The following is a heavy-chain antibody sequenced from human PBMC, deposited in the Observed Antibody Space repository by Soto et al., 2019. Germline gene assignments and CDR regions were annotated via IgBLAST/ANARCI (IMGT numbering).Heavy chain of an antibody. CDR1: GGSISSGDYY. CDR2: IYYSGST. J-gene: IGHJ4*02. CDR3: ARGISSGYYQWYFDY. V-gene: IGHV4-30-4*01. Sequence: QVQLQESGPGLVKPSQTLSLTCTVSGGSISSGDYYWSWIRQPPGKVLEWIGYIYYSGSTYYNPSLKSRVTISVDTSKNQFSLKLSSVTAADTAVYYCARGISSGYYQWYFDYGSQGTLVTVSS. D-gene: IGHD3-22*01.